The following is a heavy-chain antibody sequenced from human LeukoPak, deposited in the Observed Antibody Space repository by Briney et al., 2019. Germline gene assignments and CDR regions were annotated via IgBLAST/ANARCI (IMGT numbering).Heavy chain of an antibody. CDR1: GLTFSDYA. D-gene: IGHD2-15*01. V-gene: IGHV3-23*01. J-gene: IGHJ4*02. CDR3: AKDYSDSRVADVFFEY. CDR2: ITSGFTP. Sequence: GGSLRLSCAASGLTFSDYAMSWFRQAPGKGLEWVSGITSGFTPHYADSVKGRFTISRDNSKNTFHLQLNSLRAEDTAVCYCAKDYSDSRVADVFFEYWGQGTLVTVSS.